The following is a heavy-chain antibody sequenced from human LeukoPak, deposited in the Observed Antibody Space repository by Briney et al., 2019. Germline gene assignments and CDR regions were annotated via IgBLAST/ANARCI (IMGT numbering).Heavy chain of an antibody. Sequence: SETLSLTCAVYGGSFSGYYWSWIRQPPGKGLEWIGEINHSGNTNYNPSLKSRVTISVDTSKNQFSLKLSSVTAADTAVYYCARVRLRLVDYWGQGTLVTVSS. CDR3: ARVRLRLVDY. CDR2: INHSGNT. V-gene: IGHV4-34*01. CDR1: GGSFSGYY. J-gene: IGHJ4*02. D-gene: IGHD5-18*01.